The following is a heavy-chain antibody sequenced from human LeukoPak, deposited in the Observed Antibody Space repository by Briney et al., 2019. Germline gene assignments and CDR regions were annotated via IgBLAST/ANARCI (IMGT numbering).Heavy chain of an antibody. J-gene: IGHJ2*01. Sequence: AGGYLRLSCAASGFTFYDYAMEWVRQAPGKGLEGGSGVSWNSGSICYADSGKGRFTISRDNAKNSLYLQMNSLRAEDTALYYCAKDVGGNAYWYFDLWGRGTLVTVSS. CDR3: AKDVGGNAYWYFDL. CDR2: VSWNSGSI. CDR1: GFTFYDYA. V-gene: IGHV3-9*01. D-gene: IGHD4-23*01.